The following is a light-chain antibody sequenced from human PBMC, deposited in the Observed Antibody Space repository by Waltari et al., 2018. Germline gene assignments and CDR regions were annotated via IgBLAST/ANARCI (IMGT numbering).Light chain of an antibody. Sequence: DIQMTQSPSSLSASVGDRVTITCRASQSIAIYLNWYQQEPGEAPKLLIYAASSLQTGVPSRFSGSGAGTHFTLTISSLQPEDCATYYCQQSYSTPLTVGPGTKVDFQ. CDR1: QSIAIY. CDR3: QQSYSTPLT. J-gene: IGKJ3*01. V-gene: IGKV1-39*01. CDR2: AAS.